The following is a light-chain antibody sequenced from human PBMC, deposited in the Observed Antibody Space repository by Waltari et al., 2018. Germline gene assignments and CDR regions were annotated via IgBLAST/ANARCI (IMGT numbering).Light chain of an antibody. CDR3: AAWDDSLSGL. Sequence: TPGQRVTISCSGSSSNIGSNYVYWYQQLPGTAPKLLIYRNNQRPSGVPDRFSGSKSGTSASLAISGLRSEDEADYYCAAWDDSLSGLFGGGTKLTVL. CDR1: SSNIGSNY. CDR2: RNN. V-gene: IGLV1-47*01. J-gene: IGLJ2*01.